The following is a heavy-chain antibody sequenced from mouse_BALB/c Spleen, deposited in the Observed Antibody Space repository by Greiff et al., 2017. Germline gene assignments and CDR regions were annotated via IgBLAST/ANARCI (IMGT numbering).Heavy chain of an antibody. V-gene: IGHV14-4*02. CDR2: IDPENGDT. CDR3: NEGGLLKAY. D-gene: IGHD1-3*01. J-gene: IGHJ3*01. CDR1: GFNIKDYY. Sequence: VQLQQSGAELVRSGASVKLSCTASGFNIKDYYMHWVKQRPEQGLEWIGWIDPENGDTEYAPKFQGKATMTADTSSNTAYLQLSSLTSEDTAVYYCNEGGLLKAYWGQRTLVTVSA.